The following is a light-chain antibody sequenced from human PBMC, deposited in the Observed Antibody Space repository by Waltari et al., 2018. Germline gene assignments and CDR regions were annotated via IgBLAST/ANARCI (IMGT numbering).Light chain of an antibody. Sequence: QTVVTQEPSLSVSPGGTVTLTCALSSGSVSTTSYASGYQQTPGQAPRTLVYKANVRSSGVPVRFSGSILGNKAALTITGAQAEDESDYYCLLYLGSGMFVFGGGTKLTVL. CDR3: LLYLGSGMFV. CDR1: SGSVSTTSY. V-gene: IGLV8-61*01. CDR2: KAN. J-gene: IGLJ3*02.